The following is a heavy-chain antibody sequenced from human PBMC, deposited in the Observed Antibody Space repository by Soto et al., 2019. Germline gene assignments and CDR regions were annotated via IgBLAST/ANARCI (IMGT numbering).Heavy chain of an antibody. D-gene: IGHD3-10*01. J-gene: IGHJ4*02. CDR3: ATSYGSGSTHFDS. CDR2: VNPIVGMS. Sequence: QVQLVQSGAEVKKPGSSVKVSCTASGGTFNSYTLNWVRQAPGQRLEWVGRVNPIVGMSTSASKFQGRVTMTAEKSTSKANMDLTALKSEETAVYYCATSYGSGSTHFDSWGREPWSPSRQ. V-gene: IGHV1-69*02. CDR1: GGTFNSYT.